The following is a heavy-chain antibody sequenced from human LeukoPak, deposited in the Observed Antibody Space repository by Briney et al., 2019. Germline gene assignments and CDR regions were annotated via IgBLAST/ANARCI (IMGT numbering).Heavy chain of an antibody. J-gene: IGHJ4*02. D-gene: IGHD3-10*01. Sequence: SETLSLTCTVSGGSITSYYWGWIRQPPGKGLEWIGSIYYSGSTYYNPSLKSRVTISVDTSKNQFSLKLSSVTAADTAVYYCARGERGTMVRGVIIGPHYFDYWGQGTLVTVSS. CDR2: IYYSGST. CDR3: ARGERGTMVRGVIIGPHYFDY. CDR1: GGSITSYY. V-gene: IGHV4-39*07.